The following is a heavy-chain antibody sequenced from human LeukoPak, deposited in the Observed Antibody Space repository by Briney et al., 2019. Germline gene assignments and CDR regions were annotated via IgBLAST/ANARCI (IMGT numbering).Heavy chain of an antibody. J-gene: IGHJ5*02. CDR2: ISGSGGST. Sequence: GGSLRLSCAASGFTFSSYAMSWVRQAPGKGLEWVSAISGSGGSTYYADSVKGRFTISRDNSKNTLYLQMNSLRAEDTAVYYCARTAHDYGDLNWFDPWGQGTLVTVSS. CDR1: GFTFSSYA. D-gene: IGHD4-17*01. V-gene: IGHV3-23*01. CDR3: ARTAHDYGDLNWFDP.